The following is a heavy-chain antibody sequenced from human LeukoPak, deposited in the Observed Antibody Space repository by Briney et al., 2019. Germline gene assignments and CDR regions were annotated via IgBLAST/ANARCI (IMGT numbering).Heavy chain of an antibody. V-gene: IGHV3-23*01. CDR1: GFTFSSYA. Sequence: GGSLRLSCAASGFTFSSYAMSWVRQAPGKGLEWVSAISGSGGSTYYADSVKGRFTISRDNSKNTLYLQMNSLRAEDTAVYYCAIVGWQQLVPWFDPWGQGTLVTVSS. D-gene: IGHD6-13*01. CDR2: ISGSGGST. CDR3: AIVGWQQLVPWFDP. J-gene: IGHJ5*02.